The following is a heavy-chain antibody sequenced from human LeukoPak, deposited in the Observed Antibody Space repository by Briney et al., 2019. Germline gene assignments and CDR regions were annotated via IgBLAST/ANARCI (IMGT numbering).Heavy chain of an antibody. D-gene: IGHD6-13*01. V-gene: IGHV3-20*04. CDR3: ARGMAAAGMGCLDY. CDR1: GFTFSSYS. Sequence: GGSLRLSCAASGFTFSSYSMNWVRQAPGKGLEWVSGINWNGGSTGYADSVKGRFTISRDNTKNSLYLQMNSLRAEDTALYYCARGMAAAGMGCLDYWGQGTLVTVSS. CDR2: INWNGGST. J-gene: IGHJ4*02.